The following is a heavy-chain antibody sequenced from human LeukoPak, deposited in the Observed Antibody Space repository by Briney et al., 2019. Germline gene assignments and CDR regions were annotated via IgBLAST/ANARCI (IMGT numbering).Heavy chain of an antibody. CDR1: GFTFSSYS. D-gene: IGHD3-22*01. V-gene: IGHV3-21*01. CDR3: ARHTTEDRLLPDY. J-gene: IGHJ4*02. Sequence: GGSLRLSCAASGFTFSSYSMNWVRQAPGKGLEWVSSISSSSSYIYYADSVKGRFTISRDNAKNSLYLQMNSLRAEDTAVYYCARHTTEDRLLPDYWGQGTLVTVSS. CDR2: ISSSSSYI.